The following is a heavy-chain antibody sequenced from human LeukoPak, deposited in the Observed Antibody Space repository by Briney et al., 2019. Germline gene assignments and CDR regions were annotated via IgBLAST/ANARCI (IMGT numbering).Heavy chain of an antibody. V-gene: IGHV3-30*03. CDR3: AGKPYGSGTYYDNWFDP. Sequence: GGSLRLSCAGSGFTLNTYGMHWVRQPPGKGLEWVAVISNDGGNRFYADSVKGRFTISRDNSENTVYLQMDSLRPEDTAVYYCAGKPYGSGTYYDNWFDPWGQGTLVTVSS. J-gene: IGHJ5*02. D-gene: IGHD3-10*01. CDR1: GFTLNTYG. CDR2: ISNDGGNR.